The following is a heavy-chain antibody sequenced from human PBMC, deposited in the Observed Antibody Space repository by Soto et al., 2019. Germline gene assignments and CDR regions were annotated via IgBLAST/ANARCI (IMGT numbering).Heavy chain of an antibody. CDR2: TIPLLNVA. V-gene: IGHV1-69*08. J-gene: IGHJ4*02. CDR3: ARDSPIGSTSSGYDAIDS. CDR1: GGTFSTST. D-gene: IGHD5-12*01. Sequence: QVQLVQSGAEVKKPGSSVKVSCKASGGTFSTSTFTWVRQAPGQGLEWMGRTIPLLNVADYAQDFQGRLTITADKSTRPTYMALASLTAKDKAVDYCARDSPIGSTSSGYDAIDSWGQGTLVTVAS.